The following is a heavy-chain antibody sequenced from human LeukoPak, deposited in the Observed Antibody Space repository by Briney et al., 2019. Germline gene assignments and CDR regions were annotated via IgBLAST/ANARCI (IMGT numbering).Heavy chain of an antibody. D-gene: IGHD5-12*01. Sequence: SDTLSLTCTVSGGSISRYYWSWIRQPAGKGLEWIGHIYTSGSTNYNPSLKSRVTMSVDTSKNQFSLKLSSVTAADTAVYYCARERGGYSGYDSFWFDPWGQGTLVTVSS. CDR1: GGSISRYY. V-gene: IGHV4-4*07. J-gene: IGHJ5*02. CDR3: ARERGGYSGYDSFWFDP. CDR2: IYTSGST.